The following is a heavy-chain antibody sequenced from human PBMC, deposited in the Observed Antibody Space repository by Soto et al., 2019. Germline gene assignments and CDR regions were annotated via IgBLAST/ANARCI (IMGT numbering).Heavy chain of an antibody. CDR2: ITSTNYI. D-gene: IGHD6-19*01. CDR3: ARCYSSGCYFDY. J-gene: IGHJ4*02. Sequence: GGSLRLSCAASGFTFRSYTMNWVRQAPGKGLEWVSSITSTNYIDYADSVKGRFTISRDNAKNSLYLQMNSLRAEDTAIYYCARCYSSGCYFDYWGQGTLVTVSS. V-gene: IGHV3-21*01. CDR1: GFTFRSYT.